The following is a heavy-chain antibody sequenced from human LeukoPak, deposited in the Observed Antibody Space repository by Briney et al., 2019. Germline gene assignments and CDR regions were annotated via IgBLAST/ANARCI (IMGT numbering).Heavy chain of an antibody. J-gene: IGHJ3*02. Sequence: GGSLRLSCAASGFTFSSYSMNWVRQAPGKGLEWVSSISSSSSYIYYADSVKGRFTISRDNAKNSLYLQMNSLRAEDAAVYYCARDHRSAFDIWGQGTMVTVSS. V-gene: IGHV3-21*01. CDR2: ISSSSSYI. CDR3: ARDHRSAFDI. CDR1: GFTFSSYS.